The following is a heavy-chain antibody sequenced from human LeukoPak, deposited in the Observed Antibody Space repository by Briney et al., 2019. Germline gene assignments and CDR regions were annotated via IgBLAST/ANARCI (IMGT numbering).Heavy chain of an antibody. CDR2: SFPIHGIA. D-gene: IGHD2-2*01. J-gene: IGHJ5*02. V-gene: IGHV1-69*02. CDR1: GGTFSSYT. CDR3: ARGGAIVVVPAAELRFDP. Sequence: GSSVKVSCKGSGGTFSSYTINWVRQAPGQGLEWMGRSFPIHGIANYAQKFQGRVTITADKSTSTAYMELSSLRSEDTAVYYCARGGAIVVVPAAELRFDPWGQGTLVTVSS.